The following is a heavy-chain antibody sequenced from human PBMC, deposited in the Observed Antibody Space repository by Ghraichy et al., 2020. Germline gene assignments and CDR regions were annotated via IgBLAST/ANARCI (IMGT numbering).Heavy chain of an antibody. CDR1: GFTFRDYT. Sequence: GESLNISCAASGFTFRDYTMHWVRQAPGKGLEWVSLITWDGGSTYYADSVKGRFTISRDNSKNSLYLQMNSLRTEDTALYYCARGGDYWGQGTLVTVSS. CDR3: ARGGDY. J-gene: IGHJ4*02. CDR2: ITWDGGST. V-gene: IGHV3-43*01. D-gene: IGHD3-10*01.